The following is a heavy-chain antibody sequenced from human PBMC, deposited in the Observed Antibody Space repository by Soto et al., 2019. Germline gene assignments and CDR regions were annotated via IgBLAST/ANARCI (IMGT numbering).Heavy chain of an antibody. Sequence: QVQLQESGPGLVKPSQTLSLTCTVSGGSISSGGYYWSWIRQHPGKFLEWLGYIYYSGSTYYNPYLKSRVTISVYTCKNQFSLKLSSVTAADTAVYYCARGSLGGAIRADAFDLWGQGTMVTVSS. CDR2: IYYSGST. CDR3: ARGSLGGAIRADAFDL. D-gene: IGHD1-26*01. J-gene: IGHJ3*01. CDR1: GGSISSGGYY. V-gene: IGHV4-31*03.